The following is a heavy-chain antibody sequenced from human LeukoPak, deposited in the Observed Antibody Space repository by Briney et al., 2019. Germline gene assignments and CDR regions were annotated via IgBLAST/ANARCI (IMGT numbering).Heavy chain of an antibody. V-gene: IGHV1-18*01. J-gene: IGHJ5*02. D-gene: IGHD2-2*01. CDR1: GYTFTSYG. Sequence: ASVKVSCKASGYTFTSYGISWVRQAPGQGLEWMGWISAYNGNTNYAQKLQGRVTMTTDTSTSTAYMELRSLRSDDTTVYYCARVVVPAAMAAREDSWFDPWGQGTLVTVSS. CDR2: ISAYNGNT. CDR3: ARVVVPAAMAAREDSWFDP.